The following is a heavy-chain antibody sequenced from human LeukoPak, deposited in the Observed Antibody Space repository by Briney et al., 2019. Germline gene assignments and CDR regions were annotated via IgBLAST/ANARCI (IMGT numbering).Heavy chain of an antibody. J-gene: IGHJ6*02. V-gene: IGHV3-48*01. D-gene: IGHD3-10*02. Sequence: PGGSLRLSCAASGFTFSTYSMNWVRQAPGKGLEWVSYISSSSSIIYYADSVKGRFTISRDNSKNILFLHLNSLRAEDTALYYCARDLHYYVAMDVWGQGTTVTVSS. CDR1: GFTFSTYS. CDR2: ISSSSSII. CDR3: ARDLHYYVAMDV.